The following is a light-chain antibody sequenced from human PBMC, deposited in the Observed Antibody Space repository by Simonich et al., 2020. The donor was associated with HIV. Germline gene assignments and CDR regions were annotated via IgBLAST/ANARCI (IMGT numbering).Light chain of an antibody. J-gene: IGLJ2*01. V-gene: IGLV3-1*01. Sequence: SYELTQPPSVSVSPGQTASITCSGDKLGDKYACWYQQKPGQSPVVVIYQDSKRPSGVPERCSGSNSGNTATLTISGTQAMDEADYYCQSADSSGTYVVFGGGTKLTVL. CDR3: QSADSSGTYVV. CDR1: KLGDKY. CDR2: QDS.